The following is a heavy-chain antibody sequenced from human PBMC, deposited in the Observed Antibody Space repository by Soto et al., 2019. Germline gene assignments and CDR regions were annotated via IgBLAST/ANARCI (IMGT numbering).Heavy chain of an antibody. J-gene: IGHJ4*02. CDR1: GVTFSDHY. D-gene: IGHD6-25*01. CDR2: IKNKANSYTT. CDR3: SRVRLGVTSRLFDY. V-gene: IGHV3-72*01. Sequence: EVQLVESGGGLVQPGGSLRLSCAASGVTFSDHYMDWVRQAPGKGLEWVGRIKNKANSYTTEYAASVKGRFTISRDDSKNSLDLQMNSLKTEDTALYYCSRVRLGVTSRLFDYWGQGTLFTVSS.